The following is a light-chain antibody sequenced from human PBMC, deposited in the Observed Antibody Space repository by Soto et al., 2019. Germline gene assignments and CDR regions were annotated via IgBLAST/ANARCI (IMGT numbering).Light chain of an antibody. CDR3: QQYGSSPWT. CDR1: QGISNE. Sequence: IQMTQSPSSLSASVGDRVTITCRASQGISNELGWYQQRPGKAPKVLIYGASNLQSGVPSRFSGSASGTDFTLTISRLEPEDFAVYYCQQYGSSPWTFGQGTKVDIK. CDR2: GAS. J-gene: IGKJ1*01. V-gene: IGKV1-6*01.